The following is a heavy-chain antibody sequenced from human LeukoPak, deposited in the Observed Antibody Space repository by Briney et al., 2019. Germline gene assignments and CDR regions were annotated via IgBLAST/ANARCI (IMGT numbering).Heavy chain of an antibody. Sequence: PSETLSLTCTVSGYSVNSGAHYWRWIRQYPGKGLEWIGQIFFTGRTDYNPSLKSRLTISIDTSKNQFSMELSSVSVADTATYFCARDRASGMDFWGQGTLVTVSS. J-gene: IGHJ4*02. D-gene: IGHD3-10*01. CDR1: GYSVNSGAHY. CDR2: IFFTGRT. V-gene: IGHV4-31*03. CDR3: ARDRASGMDF.